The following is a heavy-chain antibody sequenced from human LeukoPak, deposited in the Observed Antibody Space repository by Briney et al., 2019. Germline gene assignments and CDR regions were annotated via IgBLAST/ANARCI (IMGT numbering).Heavy chain of an antibody. D-gene: IGHD6-13*01. J-gene: IGHJ4*02. V-gene: IGHV3-33*06. CDR2: IWYDGSNK. Sequence: GGSLRLSCAASGFTFSSYGMHWVRQAPGKGLEWVAVIWYDGSNKYYADSVKGRFTISRDNSKNTLYLQMNSLRAEDTAVYYCAKDTLQQLVEYYFDYWGQGTLVTVSS. CDR1: GFTFSSYG. CDR3: AKDTLQQLVEYYFDY.